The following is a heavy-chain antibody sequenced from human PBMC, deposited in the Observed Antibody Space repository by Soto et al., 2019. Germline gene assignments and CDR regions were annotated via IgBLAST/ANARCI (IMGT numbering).Heavy chain of an antibody. CDR2: ISAYNGNT. V-gene: IGHV1-18*04. Sequence: QVQLVQSGAEVKKPGASVKVSCKASGYTFTSYGISWVRQAPGQGLEWMGWISAYNGNTNYAQKLQGRVTMTTDTSTSTAYMELRSLRSDDTAVYYCARDRNIVVVPAAFDYYYYGMDVWGQGTTVTVSS. J-gene: IGHJ6*02. CDR3: ARDRNIVVVPAAFDYYYYGMDV. D-gene: IGHD2-2*01. CDR1: GYTFTSYG.